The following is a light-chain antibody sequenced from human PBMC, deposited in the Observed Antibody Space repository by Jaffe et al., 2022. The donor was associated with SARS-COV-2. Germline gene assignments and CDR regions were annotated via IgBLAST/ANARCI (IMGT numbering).Light chain of an antibody. CDR3: MQSLQTPIT. V-gene: IGKV2-28*01. J-gene: IGKJ3*01. Sequence: DIVMTQSPLYLPVTPGEPASISCRSSQSLLYTTGYNYLDWYVQKPGQSPKLLIYSGSNRASGVPDRFSGSGSGTDFILKISRVEAEDVGVYYCMQSLQTPITFGPGTKVDIK. CDR2: SGS. CDR1: QSLLYTTGYNY.